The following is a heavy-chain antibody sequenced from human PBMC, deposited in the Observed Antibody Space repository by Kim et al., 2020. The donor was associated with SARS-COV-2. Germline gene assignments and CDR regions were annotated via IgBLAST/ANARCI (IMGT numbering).Heavy chain of an antibody. CDR2: IYYSGST. V-gene: IGHV4-59*01. CDR1: GGSISSYY. D-gene: IGHD6-19*01. Sequence: SETLSLTCTVSGGSISSYYWSWIRQPPGKGLEWIGYIYYSGSTNYNPSLKSRVTISVDTSKNQFSLKLSSVTAADTAVYYCARVISGDSSGWAFDYWGQGTLVTVSS. J-gene: IGHJ4*02. CDR3: ARVISGDSSGWAFDY.